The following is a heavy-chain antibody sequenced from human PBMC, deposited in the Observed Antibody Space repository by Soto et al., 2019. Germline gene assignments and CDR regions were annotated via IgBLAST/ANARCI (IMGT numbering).Heavy chain of an antibody. Sequence: QVQLVESGGGVVQPGRSLRLSCAASGFTFSSYAMHWVRQAPGKGLEWVAVISYDGSNKYYADSVKGRFTISRDNSKNTLYLQMNSLRAEDTAVYYCARGWGTATTSYYYSYGMDVWGQGTTVTVSS. CDR1: GFTFSSYA. J-gene: IGHJ6*02. CDR2: ISYDGSNK. CDR3: ARGWGTATTSYYYSYGMDV. V-gene: IGHV3-30-3*01. D-gene: IGHD1-1*01.